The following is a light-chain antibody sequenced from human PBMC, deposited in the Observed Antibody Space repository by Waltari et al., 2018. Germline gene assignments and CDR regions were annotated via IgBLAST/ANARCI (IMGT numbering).Light chain of an antibody. CDR3: QQYNNWPRT. CDR1: QSVSSN. J-gene: IGKJ2*01. Sequence: EIVMTQSPATLSVSPGERATLSCRASQSVSSNLAWYQQKPGQAPRLLIYGASTRATGIPARFSGSGSGTDFTLTISSLQSEDFAVYYCQQYNNWPRTFGQVTKLEIK. CDR2: GAS. V-gene: IGKV3-15*01.